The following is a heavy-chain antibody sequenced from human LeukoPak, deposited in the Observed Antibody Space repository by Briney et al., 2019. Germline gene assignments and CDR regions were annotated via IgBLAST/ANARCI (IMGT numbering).Heavy chain of an antibody. CDR2: ISSSSSTI. V-gene: IGHV3-48*02. D-gene: IGHD4-23*01. CDR3: ARRDGGKSSFDY. J-gene: IGHJ4*02. Sequence: PGRSLRLSCRASGFILGDYAVSWVRQAPGKGLEWVSYISSSSSTIYYADSVKGRFTISRDNAKNSLYLQMNSLRDEDTAVYYCARRDGGKSSFDYWGQGTLVTVSS. CDR1: GFILGDYA.